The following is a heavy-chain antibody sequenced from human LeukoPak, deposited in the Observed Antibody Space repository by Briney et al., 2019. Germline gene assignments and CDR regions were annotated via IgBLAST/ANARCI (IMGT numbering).Heavy chain of an antibody. CDR1: GFTFSSYA. V-gene: IGHV3-23*01. J-gene: IGHJ4*02. Sequence: GGSLRLSCAASGFTFSSYALSWVRQAPGKGLEWVSTISGRGGSTYYADSVKGRFTISRDNSKNTLYLQMNSLRAEDTAVYYCAKRLVRFGELLGPFDYWGQGTLVTVSS. D-gene: IGHD3-10*01. CDR2: ISGRGGST. CDR3: AKRLVRFGELLGPFDY.